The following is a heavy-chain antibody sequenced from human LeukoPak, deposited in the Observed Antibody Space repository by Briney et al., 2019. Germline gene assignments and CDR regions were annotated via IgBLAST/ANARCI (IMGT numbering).Heavy chain of an antibody. Sequence: GGSLRLSCAASGFTVRSNYMSWVRQAPGKGLEWVSVIYSGGSTYYADSVKGRFTISRDNSKNTLYLQMNSLRAEDTAVYYCARFSGGSGHFDYWGQGTLVTVSS. J-gene: IGHJ4*02. D-gene: IGHD3-10*01. CDR1: GFTVRSNY. CDR3: ARFSGGSGHFDY. V-gene: IGHV3-66*01. CDR2: IYSGGST.